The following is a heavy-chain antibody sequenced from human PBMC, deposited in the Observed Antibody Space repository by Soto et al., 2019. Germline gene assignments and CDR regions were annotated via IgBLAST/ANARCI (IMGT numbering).Heavy chain of an antibody. D-gene: IGHD5-12*01. CDR3: ASGGQTIIPKD. Sequence: SETLSLTCAVYGGSFSGYYRSWIRQPPGKGLDWIGEINHGGSTNYNPSLKSRVTISIDTSKNQFSLKLSSVTAADTAVYYCASGGQTIIPKDWGQGTLVTVSS. CDR2: INHGGST. J-gene: IGHJ4*02. V-gene: IGHV4-34*01. CDR1: GGSFSGYY.